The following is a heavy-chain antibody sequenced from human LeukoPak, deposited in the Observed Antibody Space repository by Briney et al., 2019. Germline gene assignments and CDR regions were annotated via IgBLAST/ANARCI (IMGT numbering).Heavy chain of an antibody. CDR3: SRVLKPFGTPPLNIPMAF. CDR2: INTDGITT. V-gene: IGHV3-74*01. Sequence: PGGSLRLSCAASGFLFSNYWMHWVRQAPGEGLVWVSRINTDGITTSYADSVKGRFTISRDNAKNTMYLEMNSLRAEDTAVYYCSRVLKPFGTPPLNIPMAFWGQGTLVTVSS. D-gene: IGHD1-14*01. J-gene: IGHJ4*02. CDR1: GFLFSNYW.